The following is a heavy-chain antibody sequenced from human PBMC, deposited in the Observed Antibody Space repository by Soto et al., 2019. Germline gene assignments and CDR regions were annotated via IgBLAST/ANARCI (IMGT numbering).Heavy chain of an antibody. CDR2: IIPILGIA. CDR1: GGTFSSYT. D-gene: IGHD2-2*01. Sequence: QVQLVQSGAEVKKPGSSVKVSCKASGGTFSSYTISWVRQAPGQGLEWMGRIIPILGIANYAQKFQGSVTITADKSTSTAHMEQSSLRSEDTAVYYCARSGQGCSSTSCYEDAFDIWGQGTMVTVSS. J-gene: IGHJ3*02. V-gene: IGHV1-69*02. CDR3: ARSGQGCSSTSCYEDAFDI.